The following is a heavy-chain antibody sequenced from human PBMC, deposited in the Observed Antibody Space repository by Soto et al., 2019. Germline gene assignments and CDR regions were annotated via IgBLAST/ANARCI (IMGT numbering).Heavy chain of an antibody. V-gene: IGHV4-59*01. J-gene: IGHJ4*02. CDR1: GGPISSYH. CDR3: TGDRNNRVWYKY. D-gene: IGHD6-19*01. Sequence: QVQLQESGPGLMKPSETLSLTCTVSGGPISSYHWSWIRQTPGKGLEWIGYIHYSGSTNYNPSRRSRVTISLDTSRNQFSLRLSSVTAADTAVYYCTGDRNNRVWYKYWGQGALVTVSS. CDR2: IHYSGST.